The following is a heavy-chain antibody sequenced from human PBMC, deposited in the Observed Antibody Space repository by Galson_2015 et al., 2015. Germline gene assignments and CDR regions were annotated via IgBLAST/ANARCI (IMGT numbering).Heavy chain of an antibody. CDR2: MKQDGSEK. J-gene: IGHJ6*03. Sequence: SCKASGYTFTSYGISWVRQAPGKGLEWVANMKQDGSEKYYVDSVKGRFTISRDNAKNSLYLQMNSLRAEDTAVYYCARDTPNYYYYYYMDVWGKGTTVTVSS. CDR3: ARDTPNYYYYYYMDV. CDR1: GYTFTSYG. V-gene: IGHV3-7*01.